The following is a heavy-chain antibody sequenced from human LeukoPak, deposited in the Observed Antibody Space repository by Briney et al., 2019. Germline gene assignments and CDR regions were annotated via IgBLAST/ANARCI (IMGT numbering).Heavy chain of an antibody. V-gene: IGHV4-39*07. CDR3: ASLNTVDNAFDY. D-gene: IGHD4-23*01. J-gene: IGHJ4*02. CDR1: GGSISSSSYY. CDR2: IYYSGST. Sequence: SETLSVTCTVSGGSISSSSYYWGWIRQPPGKGLEWIGSIYYSGSTYYNPSLKSRVTLSVDTSKNQFSLKLSSVTAADTAVYYCASLNTVDNAFDYWGQGTLVTVSS.